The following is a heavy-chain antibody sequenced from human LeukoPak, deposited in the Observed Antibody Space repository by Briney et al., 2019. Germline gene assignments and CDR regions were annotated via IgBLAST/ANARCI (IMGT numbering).Heavy chain of an antibody. V-gene: IGHV4-61*02. Sequence: PSQTLSLTCTVSGDSISTGSYYWSWIRQPAGRGLEWIGRIYTSGSTNYNPSLKSRVTMSVDTSKNQFSLKLSSVTAADTAVYYCARDRSDIVVVPAADDAFDIWGQGTMVTVSS. CDR2: IYTSGST. J-gene: IGHJ3*02. CDR1: GDSISTGSYY. CDR3: ARDRSDIVVVPAADDAFDI. D-gene: IGHD2-2*01.